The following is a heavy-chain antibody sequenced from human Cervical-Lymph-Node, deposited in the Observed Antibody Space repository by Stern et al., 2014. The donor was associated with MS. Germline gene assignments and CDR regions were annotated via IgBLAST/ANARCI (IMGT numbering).Heavy chain of an antibody. CDR2: IYHSGTT. Sequence: QLQLQESGPGLVKPSGTLSLTCAVSGGSISNTNWWGWVRQTPGMGLEWIGEIYHSGTTNFSPSLKSRVTMSVDKYKNQFSLELKSVTAADTAIYYCARVNSGYNWFDYWGQGTLVTVSS. CDR3: ARVNSGYNWFDY. J-gene: IGHJ5*01. D-gene: IGHD5-12*01. V-gene: IGHV4-4*02. CDR1: GGSISNTNW.